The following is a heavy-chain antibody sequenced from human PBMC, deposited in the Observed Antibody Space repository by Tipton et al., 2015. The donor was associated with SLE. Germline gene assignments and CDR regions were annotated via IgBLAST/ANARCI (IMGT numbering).Heavy chain of an antibody. J-gene: IGHJ2*01. V-gene: IGHV3-72*01. Sequence: SLRLSCAASGFTFSDHYMDWVRPAPGKGLEWVGRIRNKANSYTTEYAASVRGRFIVSRDDSENSVYLQLNSLKTEDTAVYYCARGNDWNRHWYFDRWGRGTLVTVSS. CDR3: ARGNDWNRHWYFDR. CDR2: IRNKANSYTT. D-gene: IGHD1-1*01. CDR1: GFTFSDHY.